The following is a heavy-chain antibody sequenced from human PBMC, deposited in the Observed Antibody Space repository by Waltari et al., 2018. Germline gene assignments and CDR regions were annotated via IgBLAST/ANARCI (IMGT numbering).Heavy chain of an antibody. CDR3: AKDRERKTPRYDSSGN. D-gene: IGHD3-22*01. Sequence: EVQLVESGGGLVQPGGSLRLSCAASGFTFSSYAMSWVRQAPGQGLEWVSAISVSGGSTYYADSVKGRFTISRDNSKNTLYLQMNSLRAEDTAVYYCAKDRERKTPRYDSSGNWGQGTLVTVSS. CDR2: ISVSGGST. J-gene: IGHJ4*02. V-gene: IGHV3-23*04. CDR1: GFTFSSYA.